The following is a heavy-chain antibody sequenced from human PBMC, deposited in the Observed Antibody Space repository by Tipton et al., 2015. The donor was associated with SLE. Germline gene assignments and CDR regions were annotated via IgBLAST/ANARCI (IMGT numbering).Heavy chain of an antibody. V-gene: IGHV4-61*02. CDR3: ARRSLSAVPK. J-gene: IGHJ4*02. Sequence: LRLSCTVSGGSITGGNYCWTWIRQPAGKGLEWIGRIYTSGSTKYSPSLKSRVTISTNTSRNQFSLRLSSVTAADMAVYFCARRSLSAVPKWGQGTLVTVSS. CDR2: IYTSGST. D-gene: IGHD6-13*01. CDR1: GGSITGGNYC.